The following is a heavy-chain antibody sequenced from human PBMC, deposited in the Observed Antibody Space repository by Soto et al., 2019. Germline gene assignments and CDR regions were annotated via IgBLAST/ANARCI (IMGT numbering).Heavy chain of an antibody. V-gene: IGHV3-21*01. Sequence: GGSLRLSCAASGFTFSSYSMNWVRQAPGKGLEWVSSISSSSSYIYYADSVKGRFTISRDNAKNSLYLQMNSLRAEDTAVYYCARGPGYYDFWSGYLYVDYWGQGTLVTVSS. D-gene: IGHD3-3*01. CDR2: ISSSSSYI. J-gene: IGHJ4*02. CDR3: ARGPGYYDFWSGYLYVDY. CDR1: GFTFSSYS.